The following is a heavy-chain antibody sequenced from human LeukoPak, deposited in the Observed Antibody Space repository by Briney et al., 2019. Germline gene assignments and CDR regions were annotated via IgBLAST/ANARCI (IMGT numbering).Heavy chain of an antibody. CDR1: GVSISSYY. J-gene: IGHJ4*02. CDR2: IYYSGST. Sequence: SETLSLTCTVSGVSISSYYWSWLRKPPGKGLEWIGYIYYSGSTNYNPSLKSRVTISVDTSKNQFSLKLSSVTAADTAVYYCARGGDIVVVPAANEPYFDYWGQGTLVTVSS. V-gene: IGHV4-59*01. CDR3: ARGGDIVVVPAANEPYFDY. D-gene: IGHD2-2*01.